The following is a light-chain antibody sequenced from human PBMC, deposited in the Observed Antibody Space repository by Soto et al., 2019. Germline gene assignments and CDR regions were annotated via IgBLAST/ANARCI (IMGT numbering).Light chain of an antibody. CDR1: SSDIGSYDL. CDR3: CSFADFTYV. CDR2: EVT. J-gene: IGLJ1*01. Sequence: QSALTQPASVSGSPGQSITISCTGTSSDIGSYDLVSWYQQHPGTAPKLIIYEVTKRPSGVSTRFSGSKSGNTASLTISGLQAVEEPDYYCCSFADFTYVFGTGTKVTVL. V-gene: IGLV2-23*02.